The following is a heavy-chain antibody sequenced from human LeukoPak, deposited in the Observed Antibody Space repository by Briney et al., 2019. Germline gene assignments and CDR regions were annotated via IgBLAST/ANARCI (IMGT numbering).Heavy chain of an antibody. CDR2: ISWDGGST. Sequence: GGSLRLSCAASGFTFDDYAMHWVRQAPGKGLEWVSLISWDGGSTYYADSVKGRFTISRDNSKNSLYLQMNSLRAEDTAVYYCQVPASIVGAACYDYWGQGTLVTVSS. CDR1: GFTFDDYA. CDR3: QVPASIVGAACYDY. V-gene: IGHV3-43D*03. J-gene: IGHJ4*02. D-gene: IGHD1-26*01.